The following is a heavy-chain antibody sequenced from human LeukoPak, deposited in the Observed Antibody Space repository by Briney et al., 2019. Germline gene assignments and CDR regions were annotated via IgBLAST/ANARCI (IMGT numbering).Heavy chain of an antibody. CDR2: ISSSLNYI. Sequence: GGSLRLSCAASGFTFDDYAMHWVRQAPGKGLEWVSSISSSLNYIYYADSVKGRFTISRDNAKNSLYLQMNSLRAEDTAVYYCAELGITMIGGVWGKGTTVTISS. J-gene: IGHJ6*04. D-gene: IGHD3-10*02. V-gene: IGHV3-21*01. CDR3: AELGITMIGGV. CDR1: GFTFDDYA.